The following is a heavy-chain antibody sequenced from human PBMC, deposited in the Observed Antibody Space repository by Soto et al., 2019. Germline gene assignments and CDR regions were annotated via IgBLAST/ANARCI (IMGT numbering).Heavy chain of an antibody. J-gene: IGHJ6*02. D-gene: IGHD3-16*02. CDR1: GYTFTSYA. Sequence: QVPLVQSGAEVKKPGASVKVSCKASGYTFTSYAMHWVRQAPGQRLEWMGWINAGNGNTKYSQKFQGRVTITRDTSASTAYMELSSLRSEDTAVYYCARDLSSYYYYYGMDVWGQGTTVTVSS. CDR2: INAGNGNT. V-gene: IGHV1-3*01. CDR3: ARDLSSYYYYYGMDV.